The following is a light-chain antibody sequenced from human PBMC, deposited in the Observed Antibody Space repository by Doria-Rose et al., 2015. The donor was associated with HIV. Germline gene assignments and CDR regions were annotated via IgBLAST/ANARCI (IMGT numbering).Light chain of an antibody. Sequence: TQSPGTLSLSPGERATLSCRASQSFSSTYLAWYQQKPGQAPSLIIYDGSTRATGIPDRFSASGSGTDFTLTSIRLEPEDFALYYCHQYGTSWTFGQGSKVEI. CDR1: QSFSSTY. V-gene: IGKV3-20*01. CDR2: DGS. CDR3: HQYGTSWT. J-gene: IGKJ1*01.